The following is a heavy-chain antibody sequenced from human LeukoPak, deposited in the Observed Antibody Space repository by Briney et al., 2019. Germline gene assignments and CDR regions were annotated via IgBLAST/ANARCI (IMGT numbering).Heavy chain of an antibody. CDR1: GFTFSSYA. CDR3: ARDFPWSTPTYYYDGSDY. CDR2: ISSSSRYI. Sequence: GGALRLSCAASGFTFSSYAMSWGRRAPGKGLEWVSSISSSSRYIYYADSVKGRVTLSRDNAKNSLYLQLNRLTAEDTAVYYCARDFPWSTPTYYYDGSDYWGQGTLVTVSS. J-gene: IGHJ4*02. V-gene: IGHV3-21*01. D-gene: IGHD3-22*01.